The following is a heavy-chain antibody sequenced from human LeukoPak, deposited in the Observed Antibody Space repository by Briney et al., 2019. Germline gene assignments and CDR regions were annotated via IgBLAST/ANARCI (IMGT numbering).Heavy chain of an antibody. Sequence: GGSLRLSCAASGFNFDDYGMNWVRQAPGKGLEWVSGIKWNGGSTGYADSVKGRFTISRDNAKNSLYLQMNSLRAEDTAVYYCAELGITMIGGVWGKGTTVTISS. CDR1: GFNFDDYG. D-gene: IGHD3-10*02. V-gene: IGHV3-20*04. CDR2: IKWNGGST. J-gene: IGHJ6*04. CDR3: AELGITMIGGV.